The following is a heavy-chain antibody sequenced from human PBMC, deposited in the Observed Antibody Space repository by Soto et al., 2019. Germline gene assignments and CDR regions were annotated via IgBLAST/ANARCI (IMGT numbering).Heavy chain of an antibody. CDR1: GFTFSSYS. D-gene: IGHD3-10*01. CDR3: ARDPTNGSGSYYDYYGMDV. J-gene: IGHJ6*02. CDR2: ISSSSSYI. V-gene: IGHV3-21*01. Sequence: VGSLRLSCAASGFTFSSYSMNWVRQAPGKGLEWVSSISSSSSYIYYADSVKGRFTISRDNAKNSLYLQMNSLRAEDTAVYYCARDPTNGSGSYYDYYGMDVWGQGTTVTV.